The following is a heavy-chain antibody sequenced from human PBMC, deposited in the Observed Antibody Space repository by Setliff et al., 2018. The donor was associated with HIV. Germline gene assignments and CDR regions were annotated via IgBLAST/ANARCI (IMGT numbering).Heavy chain of an antibody. D-gene: IGHD3-16*02. Sequence: SVKVSCKASGGTFSSYAISWVRQAPGQGLEWMGGIIPISGTVNYAQKFWGRVTITTHESTSTAYMELSSLRSEDTAVYYCARGKPVSLLVITFGGVIPPSWFDPWGQGTLVTVSS. CDR2: IIPISGTV. CDR3: ARGKPVSLLVITFGGVIPPSWFDP. V-gene: IGHV1-69*05. CDR1: GGTFSSYA. J-gene: IGHJ5*02.